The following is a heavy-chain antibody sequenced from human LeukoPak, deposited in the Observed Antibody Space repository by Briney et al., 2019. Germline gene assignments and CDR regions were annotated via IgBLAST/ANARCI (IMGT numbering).Heavy chain of an antibody. CDR3: AKGQRFLEWLFFDY. J-gene: IGHJ4*02. V-gene: IGHV3-23*01. CDR2: ISGSGGST. CDR1: GFAFISYG. Sequence: GGSLRLSCAASGFAFISYGMTWVRQAPGKGLEWVSAISGSGGSTYYADSVKGRFTISRDNSKNTLYLQMNSLRAEDTAVYYCAKGQRFLEWLFFDYWGQGTLVTVSS. D-gene: IGHD3-3*01.